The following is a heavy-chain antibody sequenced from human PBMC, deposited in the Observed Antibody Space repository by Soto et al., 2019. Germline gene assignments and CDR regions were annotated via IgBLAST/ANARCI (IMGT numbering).Heavy chain of an antibody. Sequence: EVQLVETGGGLIQPGGSLRLSCAASGFTVSSNYMSWVRQAQGKGLEWVSVIYSGGSTYYADSVKGRFTISRDNSKNTLYLQMNSLRAEDTAVYYCAREGYSNYYYGMDVWGQGTTVTVSS. CDR2: IYSGGST. CDR3: AREGYSNYYYGMDV. D-gene: IGHD5-18*01. V-gene: IGHV3-53*02. CDR1: GFTVSSNY. J-gene: IGHJ6*02.